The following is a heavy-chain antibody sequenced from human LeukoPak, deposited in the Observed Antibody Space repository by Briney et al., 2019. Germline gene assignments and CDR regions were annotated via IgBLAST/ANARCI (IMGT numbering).Heavy chain of an antibody. V-gene: IGHV4-38-2*02. CDR1: GYSISSGYY. Sequence: SETLSLTCAVSGYSISSGYYWGWIRQPPGKGLEWIGSMHHSGSSYHNPSLKSRITISLDTSKNQFSLELSSVTAADTAVYYCARDLYGDYLNWFDPWGQGTLVTVSS. D-gene: IGHD4-17*01. CDR3: ARDLYGDYLNWFDP. J-gene: IGHJ5*02. CDR2: MHHSGSS.